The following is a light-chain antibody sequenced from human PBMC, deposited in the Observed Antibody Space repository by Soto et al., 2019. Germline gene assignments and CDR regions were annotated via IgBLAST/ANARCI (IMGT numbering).Light chain of an antibody. J-gene: IGLJ3*02. CDR1: SSDVGAYHS. V-gene: IGLV2-14*03. CDR3: SSFTDTGTVM. Sequence: QAVVTQPASVSGSPGQSFTIPCTGSSSDVGAYHSVSWYQQHPGTAPKLIIFDVSNRPSGVSNRFSGSKSGNTASLTISGLQAEDEADYYCSSFTDTGTVMFGGGTQLTVL. CDR2: DVS.